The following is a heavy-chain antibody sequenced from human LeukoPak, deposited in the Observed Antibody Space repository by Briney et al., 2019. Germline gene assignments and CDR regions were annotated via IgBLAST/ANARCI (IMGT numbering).Heavy chain of an antibody. V-gene: IGHV3-74*03. CDR1: EFTFSTYW. Sequence: GGSLRLSCAASEFTFSTYWLHWVRQAPGKGMVWVSRISGDGSIAEYADSMKGRFTVSRDNAKNTMYLQMNSLRAEDTAVYYCAGVRTDSSGYYYEGFDYWGQGTLVTVSS. CDR2: ISGDGSIA. CDR3: AGVRTDSSGYYYEGFDY. D-gene: IGHD3-22*01. J-gene: IGHJ4*02.